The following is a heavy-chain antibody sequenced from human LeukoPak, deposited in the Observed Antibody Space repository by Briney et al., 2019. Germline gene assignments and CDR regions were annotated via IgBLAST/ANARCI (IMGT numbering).Heavy chain of an antibody. CDR1: GYSFIINW. J-gene: IGHJ4*02. V-gene: IGHV5-51*01. CDR3: ANRYSGSYNDY. Sequence: HGESLKIPCKGSGYSFIINWIVWVRQMPGKGLEWMGIIYPGDSDTRYSPSFQGQVTISADKSISTAYLQWSSLKASDTAMYYCANRYSGSYNDYWGQGTLVTVSS. CDR2: IYPGDSDT. D-gene: IGHD1-26*01.